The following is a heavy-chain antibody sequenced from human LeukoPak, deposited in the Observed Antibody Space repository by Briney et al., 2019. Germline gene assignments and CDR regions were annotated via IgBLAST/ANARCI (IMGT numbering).Heavy chain of an antibody. Sequence: ASVKVSCKASGYTFTSYGISWVRQAPGQGLEWMGGFDPEDGETIYAQKFQGRVTMTEDTSTDTAYMELSSLRSEDTAVYYCATGLYRSMVRGVITSWFDPWGQGTLVTVSS. CDR3: ATGLYRSMVRGVITSWFDP. CDR1: GYTFTSYG. J-gene: IGHJ5*02. V-gene: IGHV1-24*01. D-gene: IGHD3-10*01. CDR2: FDPEDGET.